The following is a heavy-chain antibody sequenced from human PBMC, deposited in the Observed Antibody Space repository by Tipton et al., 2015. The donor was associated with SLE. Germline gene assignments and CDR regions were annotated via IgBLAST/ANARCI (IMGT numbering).Heavy chain of an antibody. D-gene: IGHD3-3*01. CDR1: GGSFSGYY. CDR2: TLYTGST. Sequence: TLSLTCAVYGGSFSGYYWTWIRQPPGKGLEWIGYTLYTGSTNYNSSLKSRVTISVDKSKNQVSLKLSAVTAADTAVYYCARGSYDFWSGKPEKYFDSWGQGTLVTVSS. CDR3: ARGSYDFWSGKPEKYFDS. J-gene: IGHJ4*02. V-gene: IGHV4-59*01.